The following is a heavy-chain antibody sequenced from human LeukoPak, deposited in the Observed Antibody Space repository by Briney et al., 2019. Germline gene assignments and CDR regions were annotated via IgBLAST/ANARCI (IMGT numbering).Heavy chain of an antibody. CDR1: GFTFRSYG. CDR2: IWYDGSKK. D-gene: IGHD3-3*02. Sequence: GRSLRLSCTASGFTFRSYGMHWVRQASGKGLEWVALIWYDGSKKYYADSVKGRFTISRDDPKNSLYLQMNSLRAEDTAVYYCARDISDLGLDYWGQGTLVTVSS. J-gene: IGHJ4*02. V-gene: IGHV3-33*01. CDR3: ARDISDLGLDY.